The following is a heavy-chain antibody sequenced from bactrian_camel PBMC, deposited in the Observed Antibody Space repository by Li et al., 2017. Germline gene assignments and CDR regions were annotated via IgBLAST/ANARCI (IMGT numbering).Heavy chain of an antibody. V-gene: IGHV3S55*01. D-gene: IGHD2*01. J-gene: IGHJ4*01. CDR1: GYIGGGTS. Sequence: HVQLVESGGDSVQAGGALRLSCAASGYIGGGTSYGWFRQGPGKDREGVAAIDSRGTTFYADSVKGRFTISKENGKNILYLQMNNLKPEDTGMYYCAGDLFCRLDCGGGYCDTLGGAAGCQGTQVTVS. CDR2: IDSRGTT.